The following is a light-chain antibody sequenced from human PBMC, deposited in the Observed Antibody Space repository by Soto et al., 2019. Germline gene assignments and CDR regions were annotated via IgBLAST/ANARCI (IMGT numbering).Light chain of an antibody. J-gene: IGKJ1*01. CDR1: QSVDCSF. CDR3: QQYVSSVT. V-gene: IGKV3-20*01. Sequence: EIVLTQAPGSLSFSPGERATLSCRASQSVDCSFFAWYQLKPGEAPRLHIYGASNRATGIPDRFRGSGSGTDFTLTISILEPEDFAVFYCQQYVSSVTFGQGTKEEIK. CDR2: GAS.